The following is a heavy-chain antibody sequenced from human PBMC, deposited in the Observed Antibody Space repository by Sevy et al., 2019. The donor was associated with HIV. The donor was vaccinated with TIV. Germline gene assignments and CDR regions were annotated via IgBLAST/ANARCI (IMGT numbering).Heavy chain of an antibody. CDR3: ARGLRGDFWSGYYGNWFDP. CDR1: GYTFTGYY. Sequence: ASVKVSCKVSGYTFTGYYMHWVRQAPGQGLEWMGWINPNSGGTNYAQKFQGRVTMTRDTSTSTAYMELSRLRSDDTAVYYCARGLRGDFWSGYYGNWFDPWGQGTLVTVSS. J-gene: IGHJ5*02. CDR2: INPNSGGT. D-gene: IGHD3-3*01. V-gene: IGHV1-2*02.